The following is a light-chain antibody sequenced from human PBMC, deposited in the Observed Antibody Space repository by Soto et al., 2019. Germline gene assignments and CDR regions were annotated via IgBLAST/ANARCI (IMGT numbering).Light chain of an antibody. CDR2: DNN. J-gene: IGLJ1*01. CDR3: GTWDSSLSAGV. V-gene: IGLV1-51*01. Sequence: VLTQPPSVSATPGQTVTISCPGSNSNIGNNYVSWYQQLPGTAPKLLIYDNNKRPSEIPDRFSGSKSGPSATLGITGLQTGDEADYYCGTWDSSLSAGVFGTGTKVTVL. CDR1: NSNIGNNY.